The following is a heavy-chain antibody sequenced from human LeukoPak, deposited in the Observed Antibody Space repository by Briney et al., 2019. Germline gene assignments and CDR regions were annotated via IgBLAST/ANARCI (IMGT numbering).Heavy chain of an antibody. CDR3: ARVGAAAGMFDY. D-gene: IGHD6-13*01. V-gene: IGHV4-38-2*02. CDR2: IYHSGSS. Sequence: NPSETLSLTCTVSGYSISSGYYWGCIRLPPGKGLEWIGSIYHSGSSNYNPSLKSRVTISVDTSENQSSLKLSSVTAADTAVYYCARVGAAAGMFDYWGQGTLVTVSS. J-gene: IGHJ4*02. CDR1: GYSISSGYY.